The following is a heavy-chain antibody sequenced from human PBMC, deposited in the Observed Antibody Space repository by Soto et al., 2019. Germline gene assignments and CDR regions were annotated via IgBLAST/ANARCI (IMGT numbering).Heavy chain of an antibody. D-gene: IGHD2-8*01. CDR1: GFSFSSFA. Sequence: EVQLLESGGGFIHPGGSLRLSCAASGFSFSSFAMNWVRQAPGKGLEWVSIISGSADSTFYADSVKGRFTISSDNSKSRVYLQINSLRAEDTAVYYCAKTRGAMIYAISVYGMDVWGQGTTVTVSS. V-gene: IGHV3-23*01. CDR2: ISGSADST. J-gene: IGHJ6*02. CDR3: AKTRGAMIYAISVYGMDV.